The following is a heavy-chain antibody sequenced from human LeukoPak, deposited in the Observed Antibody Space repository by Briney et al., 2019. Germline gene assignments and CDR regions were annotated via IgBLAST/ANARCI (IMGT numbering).Heavy chain of an antibody. CDR1: GFTFSSYG. V-gene: IGHV3-30*18. CDR3: AKSAYMVRGVIDY. CDR2: ISYDGSNK. Sequence: GGSLRLSCAASGFTFSSYGMHWVRQAPGKGLEWVAVISYDGSNKYYADSVKGRFTVSRDNSKNTLYLQMNSLRAEDTAVYYCAKSAYMVRGVIDYWGQGTLVTVSS. D-gene: IGHD3-10*01. J-gene: IGHJ4*02.